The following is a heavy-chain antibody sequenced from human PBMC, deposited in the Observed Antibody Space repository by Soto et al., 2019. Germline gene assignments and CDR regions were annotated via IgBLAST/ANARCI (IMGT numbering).Heavy chain of an antibody. CDR3: ARTYRVQMQHLVDQYFYP. J-gene: IGHJ1*01. V-gene: IGHV2-26*01. CDR2: IFSDDEK. D-gene: IGHD1-1*01. CDR1: GFSLSNSRMG. Sequence: QVTLKESGPVLVKPTETLTLTCSVSGFSLSNSRMGVSWIRQPLGKALEWLAHIFSDDEKSYSTSLKSRLTFSKDTSKSQLVLTMTNMDPVDTATYYCARTYRVQMQHLVDQYFYPWGQGTLVTVSS.